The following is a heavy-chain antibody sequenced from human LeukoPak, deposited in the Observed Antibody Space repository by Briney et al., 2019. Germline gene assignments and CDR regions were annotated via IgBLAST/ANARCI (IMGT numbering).Heavy chain of an antibody. V-gene: IGHV1-18*01. Sequence: GASVTLTCKASGYTFTSYGISWMRQAPGQGLEWMGWISTHNGNTNYAQKFQGRVTMTTDTYTSTAYMELRSLRSDDTAVYYCARGASYVILTGFSYFDYWGRG. J-gene: IGHJ4*02. CDR3: ARGASYVILTGFSYFDY. CDR1: GYTFTSYG. CDR2: ISTHNGNT. D-gene: IGHD3-9*01.